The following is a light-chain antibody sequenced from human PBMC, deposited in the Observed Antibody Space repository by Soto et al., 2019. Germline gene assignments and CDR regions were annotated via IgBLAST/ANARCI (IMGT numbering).Light chain of an antibody. Sequence: DIQMTQSPSSLSASVGDRVTITCRASQSISISLNWYQQKPGKAPKLLIYAASTLESGVPSRFSGSGSGTDFSLTISSLQPEDFATYYCQQSYNAPPLTFGGGTRWRSN. CDR2: AAS. CDR3: QQSYNAPPLT. CDR1: QSISIS. V-gene: IGKV1-39*01. J-gene: IGKJ4*01.